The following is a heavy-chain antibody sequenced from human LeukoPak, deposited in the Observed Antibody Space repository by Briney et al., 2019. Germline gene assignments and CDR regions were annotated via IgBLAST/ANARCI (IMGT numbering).Heavy chain of an antibody. CDR2: INPNSGGT. Sequence: ASVKVSCKASGYTFSDYYMHWVRQAPGQGLEWMGWINPNSGGTNYAQKFQGRVTMTRDTSITTGYMELSRLRSDDTAAYYCARVRGGNNYHFDYWGQGTLVTASS. J-gene: IGHJ4*02. CDR1: GYTFSDYY. V-gene: IGHV1-2*02. CDR3: ARVRGGNNYHFDY. D-gene: IGHD1-26*01.